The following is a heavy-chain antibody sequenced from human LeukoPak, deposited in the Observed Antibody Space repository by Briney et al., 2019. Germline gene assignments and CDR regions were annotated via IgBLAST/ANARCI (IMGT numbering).Heavy chain of an antibody. J-gene: IGHJ4*02. D-gene: IGHD1-1*01. V-gene: IGHV3-11*01. CDR2: ISSSGSTI. CDR3: ATMTETTPFDY. Sequence: GGSLRLSCAASGFTFSDYYMSWIRQAPGKGLEWVSYISSSGSTIYYADSVKGRFTISRDNAKNSLYLQMNSLRAEDTAVYYCATMTETTPFDYWGQGTLVTVSS. CDR1: GFTFSDYY.